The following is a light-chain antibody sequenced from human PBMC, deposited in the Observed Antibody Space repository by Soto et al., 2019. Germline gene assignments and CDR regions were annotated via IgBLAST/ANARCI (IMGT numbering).Light chain of an antibody. CDR3: QQYNSWPPIT. Sequence: EVVMTQSPATLSVSPGEIGTLSCRASESVSRNLAWYQQKPGQAPRLLIYDASTRATGIPDRFSGGGSGTEFTLTTSSLQSEDFVVYYCQQYNSWPPITFGQGTRLEIK. CDR1: ESVSRN. CDR2: DAS. J-gene: IGKJ5*01. V-gene: IGKV3-15*01.